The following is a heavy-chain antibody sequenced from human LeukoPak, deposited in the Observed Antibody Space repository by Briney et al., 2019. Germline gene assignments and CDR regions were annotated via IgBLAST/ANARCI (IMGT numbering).Heavy chain of an antibody. Sequence: ASVKVSCKASGYTFTSYYMHWVRQAPGQGLGWMGIINPSGGSTTYAQKFQGRVTMTRDMSTSTVYMELSRLRSEDTAVYSCARGEYSSPRSAFDIWGQGTMVTVSS. CDR3: ARGEYSSPRSAFDI. CDR1: GYTFTSYY. D-gene: IGHD6-6*01. J-gene: IGHJ3*02. V-gene: IGHV1-46*01. CDR2: INPSGGST.